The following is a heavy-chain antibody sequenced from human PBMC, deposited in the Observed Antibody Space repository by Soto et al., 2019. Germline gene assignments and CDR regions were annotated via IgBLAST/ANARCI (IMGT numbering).Heavy chain of an antibody. CDR3: ARELRVRGVSRNYGMDV. Sequence: SVKVSCKASGGTFSSYAISWVRQAPGQGLEWMGGIIPIFGTANYAQKFQGRVTITADESTSTAYMELSSLRSEDTAVYYCARELRVRGVSRNYGMDVWGQGTTVTVSS. CDR1: GGTFSSYA. J-gene: IGHJ6*02. D-gene: IGHD3-10*01. CDR2: IIPIFGTA. V-gene: IGHV1-69*13.